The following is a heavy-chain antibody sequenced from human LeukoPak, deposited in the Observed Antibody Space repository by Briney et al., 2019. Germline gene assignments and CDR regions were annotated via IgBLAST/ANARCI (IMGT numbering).Heavy chain of an antibody. CDR3: AHRPVMGAHRFDV. J-gene: IGHJ4*02. CDR1: GFSLSTSRVG. D-gene: IGHD1-26*01. Sequence: SGPTLVKPTETLTLTCTLSGFSLSTSRVGVGWMRQSPGKALEWLTLIYWDEDTRYRPSLRGRLAVTKDASKNQVLLTMTNVDPADTGTYYCAHRPVMGAHRFDVWGQGILVTVSS. V-gene: IGHV2-5*02. CDR2: IYWDEDT.